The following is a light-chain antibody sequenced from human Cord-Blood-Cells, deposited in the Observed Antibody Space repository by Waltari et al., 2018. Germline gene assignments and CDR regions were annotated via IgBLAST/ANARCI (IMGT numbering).Light chain of an antibody. CDR1: SSNIGARYD. J-gene: IGLJ2*01. CDR3: QSYDSSLSGVV. Sequence: QSVLTQPPSVSGAPGQRVTISCTARSSNIGARYDVHWYQQLPGTAPKLLSYGNSNRPSGVPDRFSGSKSGTSASLAITGLQAEDEADYYCQSYDSSLSGVVFGGGTKLTVL. CDR2: GNS. V-gene: IGLV1-40*01.